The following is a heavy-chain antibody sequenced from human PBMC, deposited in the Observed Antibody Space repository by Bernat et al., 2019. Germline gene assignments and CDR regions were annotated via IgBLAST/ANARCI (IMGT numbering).Heavy chain of an antibody. CDR3: AGSERYSSSWRAKGGAFDI. CDR2: ISYDGSNK. V-gene: IGHV3-30*03. Sequence: QVQLVESGGGVVQPGRSLRLSCAASGFTFSSYGMHWVRQAPGKGLEWVAVISYDGSNKYYADSVKGRFTISRDNSKNTLYLQMNSLRAEDTAVYYCAGSERYSSSWRAKGGAFDIWGQGTMVTVSS. D-gene: IGHD6-13*01. J-gene: IGHJ3*02. CDR1: GFTFSSYG.